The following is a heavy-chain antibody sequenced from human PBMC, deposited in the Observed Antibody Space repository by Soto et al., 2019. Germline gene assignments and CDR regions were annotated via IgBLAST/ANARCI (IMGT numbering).Heavy chain of an antibody. CDR2: IYSGGST. J-gene: IGHJ3*02. CDR1: GFTVSSNY. V-gene: IGHV3-66*01. D-gene: IGHD3-22*01. Sequence: PGGSLRLSCAASGFTVSSNYMSWVRQAPGKGLEWVSVIYSGGSTYYADSVKGRFTISRDNSKNTLYLQMNSLRAEDTAVYYCAIEDLHYYDSSGPAFDIWGQGTMVTVSS. CDR3: AIEDLHYYDSSGPAFDI.